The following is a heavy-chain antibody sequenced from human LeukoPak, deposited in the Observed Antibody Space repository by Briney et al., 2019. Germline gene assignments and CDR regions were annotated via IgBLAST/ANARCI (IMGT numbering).Heavy chain of an antibody. CDR3: AVFYDSSGYYPQYFDY. Sequence: GGSLRLSCAASGFTFSSYWMSWVRQAPGKGLEWVANIKQDGSEKYYVDSVKGRFTISRDNAKNSLYLQMNSLRAEDTAVYYCAVFYDSSGYYPQYFDYWGQGTLVTVSS. D-gene: IGHD3-22*01. CDR1: GFTFSSYW. J-gene: IGHJ4*02. V-gene: IGHV3-7*01. CDR2: IKQDGSEK.